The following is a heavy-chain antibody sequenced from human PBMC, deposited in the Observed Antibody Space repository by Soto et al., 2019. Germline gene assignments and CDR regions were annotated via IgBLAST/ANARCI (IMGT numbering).Heavy chain of an antibody. CDR3: AXVVGIAAEVLGLGGKNWFDP. J-gene: IGHJ5*02. Sequence: SETLSLTCTVSVGSISSGGYYWSWIRQHPGKGLEWIGYIYYSGSTYYTPSLKSRFSIXVDTSKNQFVLKLSSWTAAETAVYYCAXVVGIAAEVLGLGGKNWFDPLDQATLVTVSS. V-gene: IGHV4-31*03. D-gene: IGHD6-13*01. CDR2: IYYSGST. CDR1: VGSISSGGYY.